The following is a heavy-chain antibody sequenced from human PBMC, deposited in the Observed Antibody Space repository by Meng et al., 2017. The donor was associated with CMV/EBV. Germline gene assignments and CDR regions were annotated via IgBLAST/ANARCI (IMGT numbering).Heavy chain of an antibody. CDR1: GGSFSSSSSY. J-gene: IGHJ4*02. CDR2: IYYSGST. CDR3: ARVRENDIVVVPAANFDY. Sequence: SETLSLTCTVPGGSFSSSSSYWGWIRQPPGKGLEWIGSIYYSGSTYYNPSLKSRVTISVDTSKNQFSLKPSSVTAADTAVYYCARVRENDIVVVPAANFDYWGQGTLVTVSS. D-gene: IGHD2-2*01. V-gene: IGHV4-39*07.